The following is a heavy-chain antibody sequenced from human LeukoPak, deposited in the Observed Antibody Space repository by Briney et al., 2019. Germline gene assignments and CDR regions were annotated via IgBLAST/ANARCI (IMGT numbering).Heavy chain of an antibody. Sequence: PGGSLRLSCAASGFTFSNYWIHWVRQASGKGLVWVSRIKNKANIYTTAYAASVKGRFTISRDGSKNTSYLQMNSLRTEDTAVYYCTVLVVPAAIGTDYWGQGTLVTASS. CDR1: GFTFSNYW. J-gene: IGHJ4*02. CDR2: IKNKANIYTT. D-gene: IGHD2-2*02. CDR3: TVLVVPAAIGTDY. V-gene: IGHV3-73*01.